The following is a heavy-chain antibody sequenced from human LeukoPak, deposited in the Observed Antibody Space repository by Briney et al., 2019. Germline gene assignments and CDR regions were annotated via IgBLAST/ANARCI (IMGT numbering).Heavy chain of an antibody. CDR1: GDTFTDYH. V-gene: IGHV1-2*02. D-gene: IGHD3-9*01. CDR2: INPNSGGT. CDR3: ARGWGPTGLDY. J-gene: IGHJ4*02. Sequence: ASVKVSCKSIGDTFTDYHIHWLRQAPGQGLQWMWWINPNSGGTILAQTFQGRVSMTRDTSIKTAYMDLTSLKSDDTAVYYCARGWGPTGLDYWGQGTLVTVS.